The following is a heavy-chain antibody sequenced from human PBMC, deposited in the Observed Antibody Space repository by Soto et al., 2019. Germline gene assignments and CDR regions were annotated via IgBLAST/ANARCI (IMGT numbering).Heavy chain of an antibody. Sequence: PRESLKISCKGSGYSFTSYWIGWVRQMPGKGLEWMGIIYPGDSDTRYSPSFQGQVTISADKSISTAYLQWSSLKASDTAMYYCARANGYYESSGYTPDWFDPWGQGTLVTVSS. CDR2: IYPGDSDT. J-gene: IGHJ5*02. D-gene: IGHD3-22*01. CDR3: ARANGYYESSGYTPDWFDP. CDR1: GYSFTSYW. V-gene: IGHV5-51*01.